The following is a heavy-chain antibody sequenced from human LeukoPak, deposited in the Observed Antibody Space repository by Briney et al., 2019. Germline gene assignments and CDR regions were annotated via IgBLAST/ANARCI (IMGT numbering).Heavy chain of an antibody. CDR3: ARQTVLYYYDSSG. D-gene: IGHD3-22*01. CDR1: GGSISSSSYY. V-gene: IGHV4-39*01. CDR2: IYYSGST. J-gene: IGHJ4*02. Sequence: SETLSLTCTVSGGSISSSSYYWGWIRQPPGKGLEWTGSIYYSGSTYYNPSLKSRVTISVDTSKNQFSLKLSSVTAADTAVYYCARQTVLYYYDSSGWGQGTLVTVSS.